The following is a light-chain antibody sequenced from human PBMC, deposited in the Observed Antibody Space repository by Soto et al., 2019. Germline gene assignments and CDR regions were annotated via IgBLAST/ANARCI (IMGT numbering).Light chain of an antibody. V-gene: IGKV1-39*01. Sequence: IQMTQSPSSLSASVGDRVTITCRASQSISSYLNWYQQKPGKAPKLLIYAASRLQSGVPSRFSGSGSGTDFTLSITSLQPDDFATYYCQQSYSTPWTFGQGTKVEIK. CDR2: AAS. J-gene: IGKJ1*01. CDR3: QQSYSTPWT. CDR1: QSISSY.